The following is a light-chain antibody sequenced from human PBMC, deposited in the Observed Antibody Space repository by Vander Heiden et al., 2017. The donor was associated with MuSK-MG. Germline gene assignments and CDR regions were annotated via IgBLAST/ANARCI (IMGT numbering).Light chain of an antibody. CDR1: QSISSY. J-gene: IGKJ5*01. V-gene: IGKV1-39*01. Sequence: DIQMTQSPSSLSASVGDRVTITCRASQSISSYLNWYQQKPGKAPKLLIYAASSLQSGVPSRFSGSGSGTDFTLTISSLQPEDFATYYCQQSYSTPNTFGQGTLLXIK. CDR3: QQSYSTPNT. CDR2: AAS.